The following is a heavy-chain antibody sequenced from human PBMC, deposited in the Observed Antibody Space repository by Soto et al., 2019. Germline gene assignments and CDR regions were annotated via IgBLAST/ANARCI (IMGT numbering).Heavy chain of an antibody. V-gene: IGHV4-34*01. CDR1: GGSFSGYY. CDR3: ARAPGIATGYGMDV. D-gene: IGHD6-13*01. Sequence: SETLSLTCAVYGGSFSGYYWSWIRQPPGKGLEWIGEINHSGSTNYNPSLKSRVTISVDTSKNQFSLKLSSVTAADTAVYYCARAPGIATGYGMDVWGQGTTVTVS. J-gene: IGHJ6*02. CDR2: INHSGST.